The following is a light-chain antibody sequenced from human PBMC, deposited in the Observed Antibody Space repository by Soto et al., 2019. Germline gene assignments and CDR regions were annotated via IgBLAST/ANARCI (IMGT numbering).Light chain of an antibody. Sequence: DIQMTQSPSSLSASIGDRVTITCRASQSIDHWLAWYQQKPGKAPNLLIFRASTLTTGVASRFSGSGFGTQFTLTISSLQPDDFATYYCQQYNSYSEYTFGQGTKLEIK. CDR3: QQYNSYSEYT. CDR2: RAS. V-gene: IGKV1-5*03. CDR1: QSIDHW. J-gene: IGKJ2*01.